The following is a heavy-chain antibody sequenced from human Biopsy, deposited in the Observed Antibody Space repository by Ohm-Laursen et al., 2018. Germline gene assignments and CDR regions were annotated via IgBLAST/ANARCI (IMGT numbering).Heavy chain of an antibody. CDR3: ARMPHFDY. CDR2: ISYTGGL. CDR1: GGSISGYH. Sequence: SDTLSLTCTVSGGSISGYHWSWIRKSPGKGLEWLAYISYTGGLPSNPSLNGRATMSLDTSKNQFSLRLIYVTAADTAVYYCARMPHFDYWGQGILVTVSS. J-gene: IGHJ4*02. D-gene: IGHD2-2*01. V-gene: IGHV4-59*07.